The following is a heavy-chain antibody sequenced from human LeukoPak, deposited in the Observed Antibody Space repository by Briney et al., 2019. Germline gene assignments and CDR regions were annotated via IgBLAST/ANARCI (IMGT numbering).Heavy chain of an antibody. CDR1: GYTLTELS. Sequence: GASVKVSCKVSGYTLTELSMHWVRQAPGKGLEWMGGFDPEDGETIYAQKFQGRVTMTEDTSTDTAYMELSSLRSEDTAVYYCAREGTYRRGCSGGSCYSGYNWFDPWGQGTLVTVSS. CDR3: AREGTYRRGCSGGSCYSGYNWFDP. CDR2: FDPEDGET. D-gene: IGHD2-15*01. J-gene: IGHJ5*02. V-gene: IGHV1-24*01.